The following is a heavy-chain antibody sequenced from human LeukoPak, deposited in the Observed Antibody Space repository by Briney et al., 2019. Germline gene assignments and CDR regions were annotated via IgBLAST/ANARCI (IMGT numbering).Heavy chain of an antibody. CDR1: GYTFTGYY. J-gene: IGHJ4*02. V-gene: IGHV1-2*02. D-gene: IGHD3-22*01. Sequence: ASGKVSCKASGYTFTGYYLHWVRQAPGQGLEWMGWINPNSGDTNYAQKFQGRVTMTRDMSISTAYMELSRLTSEDTAVYYCARVGPHYYDSSAYAFDYWGQGTLVTVPS. CDR3: ARVGPHYYDSSAYAFDY. CDR2: INPNSGDT.